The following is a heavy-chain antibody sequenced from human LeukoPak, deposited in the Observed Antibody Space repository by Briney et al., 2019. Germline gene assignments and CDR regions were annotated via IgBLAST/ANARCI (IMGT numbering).Heavy chain of an antibody. J-gene: IGHJ4*02. CDR2: ISRDGST. Sequence: SGTLSLTCAVSGGSISSALWWNWVRQPPGKGLDWIGEISRDGSTKYNPSLKNRVTISKDNSKNQFSLKLNSVTAADTAVYYCTTSSGWYSLNYWGQGVLITVSS. CDR1: GGSISSALW. D-gene: IGHD1-26*01. CDR3: TTSSGWYSLNY. V-gene: IGHV4-4*02.